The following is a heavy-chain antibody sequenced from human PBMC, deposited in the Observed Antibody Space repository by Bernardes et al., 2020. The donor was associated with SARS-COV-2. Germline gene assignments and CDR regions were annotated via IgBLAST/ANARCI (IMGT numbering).Heavy chain of an antibody. D-gene: IGHD4-17*01. CDR2: IDPSDSHT. CDR3: AKHMSIGNYGGSLDI. Sequence: GGSLKISCTASGYTFTNFGITWVRPMPGKGLEWLGRIDPSDSHTTYSPSFQGHVTFSLDKSTSTAYLQWSSLRASDSAMYYCAKHMSIGNYGGSLDIWGQGTLITVSS. CDR1: GYTFTNFG. J-gene: IGHJ4*02. V-gene: IGHV5-10-1*01.